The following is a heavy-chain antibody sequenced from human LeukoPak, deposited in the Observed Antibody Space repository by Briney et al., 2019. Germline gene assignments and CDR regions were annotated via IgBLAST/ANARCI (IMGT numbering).Heavy chain of an antibody. D-gene: IGHD3-10*01. V-gene: IGHV3-66*01. CDR2: IYSGGST. J-gene: IGHJ4*02. CDR1: GFTVSSNY. Sequence: GGSLRLSCAASGFTVSSNYMSWVRQAPGKGLELVSVIYSGGSTYYADSVKGRFTISRDNSKNTLYLQMNSLRAEDTAVYYCARDRWLGSYYFDYWGQGTLVTVSS. CDR3: ARDRWLGSYYFDY.